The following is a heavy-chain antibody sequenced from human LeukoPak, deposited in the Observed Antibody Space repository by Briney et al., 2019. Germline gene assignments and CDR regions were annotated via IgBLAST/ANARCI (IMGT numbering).Heavy chain of an antibody. J-gene: IGHJ5*02. CDR1: GGTFSSYT. Sequence: SVKVSCKASGGTFSSYTISWVRQAPGQGLEWMGRIIPILGIANYAQKFQGRVTITADKSTSPAYMELSSLRSEDTAVYYCARVTGFGELFPYNWFDPWGQGTLVTVSS. CDR3: ARVTGFGELFPYNWFDP. V-gene: IGHV1-69*02. CDR2: IIPILGIA. D-gene: IGHD3-10*01.